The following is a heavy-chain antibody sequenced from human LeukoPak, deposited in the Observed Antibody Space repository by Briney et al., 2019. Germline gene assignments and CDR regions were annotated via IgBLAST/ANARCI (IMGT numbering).Heavy chain of an antibody. Sequence: GASVKVSCKASGYTFTSYGISWVRQAPGQGLEWMGWISTYNGNTNYAQKFQGRVTMTTDTSTSTAYMELRSLRSDDTAVYYCARDPTEDFWSGFYSYFDFWGQGTLVTVSS. CDR2: ISTYNGNT. V-gene: IGHV1-18*01. J-gene: IGHJ4*02. CDR1: GYTFTSYG. CDR3: ARDPTEDFWSGFYSYFDF. D-gene: IGHD3-3*01.